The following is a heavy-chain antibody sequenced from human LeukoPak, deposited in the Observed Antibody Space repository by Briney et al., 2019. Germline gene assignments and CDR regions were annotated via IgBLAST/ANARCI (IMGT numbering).Heavy chain of an antibody. J-gene: IGHJ3*02. CDR3: AKGGGYYDSSGYYGHDAFDI. CDR2: ISWNSGSI. V-gene: IGHV3-9*03. Sequence: GGSLRLSCAASGFTFDDYAMHWVRQAPGKGLEWVSGISWNSGSIGYADSVKGRFTISRDNAKNSLHLQMNSLRAEDMALYYCAKGGGYYDSSGYYGHDAFDIWGQGTMVTVSS. CDR1: GFTFDDYA. D-gene: IGHD3-22*01.